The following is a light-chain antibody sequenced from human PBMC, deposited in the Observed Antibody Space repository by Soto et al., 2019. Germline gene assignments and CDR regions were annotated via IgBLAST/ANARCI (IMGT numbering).Light chain of an antibody. CDR1: QSVSNSH. Sequence: EIVLTQSPGTLSLSPGERATLSCRASQSVSNSHLAWHQQKPGQAPRLLIFDVSSRAAGIPDRFSGSGSGTDFTLTNSRLEPEDYAVYYCQQYDKSPLTFGGGTKVEIK. CDR3: QQYDKSPLT. J-gene: IGKJ4*01. CDR2: DVS. V-gene: IGKV3-20*01.